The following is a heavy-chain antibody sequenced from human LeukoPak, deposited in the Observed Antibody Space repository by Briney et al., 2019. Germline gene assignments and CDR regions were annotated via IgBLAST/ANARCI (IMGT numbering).Heavy chain of an antibody. D-gene: IGHD6-19*01. CDR2: IYPGDSDT. V-gene: IGHV5-51*01. Sequence: GESLKISCKGSGYSFTSYWIGWVRQMPGKGLEWMGIIYPGDSDTRYSPSFQGQVTISADKSIGTAYLQWSSLKASDTAMYYCARGGIAVASNYYYYGMDVWGQGTTVTVSS. CDR3: ARGGIAVASNYYYYGMDV. J-gene: IGHJ6*02. CDR1: GYSFTSYW.